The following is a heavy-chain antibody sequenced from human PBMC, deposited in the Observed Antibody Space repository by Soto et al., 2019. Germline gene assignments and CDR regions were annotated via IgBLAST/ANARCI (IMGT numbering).Heavy chain of an antibody. Sequence: QLQLQESGSGLVKPSQTLSLTCAVSGGSISSGGYSSGWIRQPPGKGLEWIGYIYHSGTTYYNPSLKSRVTISVDRSKNQFSLKLSSVTAADTAVYYCARAHYGDYGYGMDVWGQGTTVTFSS. CDR3: ARAHYGDYGYGMDV. CDR1: GGSISSGGYS. D-gene: IGHD4-17*01. J-gene: IGHJ6*02. V-gene: IGHV4-30-2*01. CDR2: IYHSGTT.